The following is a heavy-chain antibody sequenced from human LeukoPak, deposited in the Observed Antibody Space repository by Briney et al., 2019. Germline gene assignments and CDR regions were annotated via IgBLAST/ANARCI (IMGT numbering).Heavy chain of an antibody. Sequence: ARSLRLSCAASGFTFSSYDMHWVRQATGKGLEWVSATGTAGDTYYPGSVRGRFTISRENAKNSLYLQMNSLRAGDTAVYYCARGYSSGWYYFDYWGQGTLVTVSS. CDR1: GFTFSSYD. CDR3: ARGYSSGWYYFDY. V-gene: IGHV3-13*04. J-gene: IGHJ4*02. D-gene: IGHD6-19*01. CDR2: TGTAGDT.